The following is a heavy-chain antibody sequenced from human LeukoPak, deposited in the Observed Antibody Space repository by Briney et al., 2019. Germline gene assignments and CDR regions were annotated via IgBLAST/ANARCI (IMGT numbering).Heavy chain of an antibody. Sequence: ASVKVSCKTSGYTFIDYYIHWPRQAPGQGLEWMGWINPNTGGTHYAQKFQGRVTMTRDTSISTVSMDLNWLRSDDTTVYFCARADHGTRRGGYYTLDYWGQGTLVTVSS. CDR2: INPNTGGT. D-gene: IGHD6-25*01. J-gene: IGHJ4*02. CDR3: ARADHGTRRGGYYTLDY. V-gene: IGHV1-2*02. CDR1: GYTFIDYY.